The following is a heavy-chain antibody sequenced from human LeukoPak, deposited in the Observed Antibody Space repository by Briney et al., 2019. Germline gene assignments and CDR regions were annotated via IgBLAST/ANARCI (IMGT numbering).Heavy chain of an antibody. CDR2: INPNSGGT. J-gene: IGHJ6*02. Sequence: GASVKVSCKASGYTFTGYYMHWVRQAPGQGLEWMGWINPNSGGTNYAQKFQGRVTMTRDTSISTAYMELSRLGSDDTAVYYCARDPFRTVTTYYYGMDVWGQGTTVTVSS. CDR3: ARDPFRTVTTYYYGMDV. CDR1: GYTFTGYY. D-gene: IGHD4-17*01. V-gene: IGHV1-2*02.